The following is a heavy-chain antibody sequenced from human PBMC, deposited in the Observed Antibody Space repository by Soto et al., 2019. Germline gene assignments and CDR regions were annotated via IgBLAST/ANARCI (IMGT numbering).Heavy chain of an antibody. CDR1: GGSISSYY. Sequence: SETLSLICTVSGGSISSYYWSWIRQPPGKGLEWIGYIYYSGSTNYNPSLKSRVTISVDTSKNQFSLKLSSVTAADTAVYYCARFGSRDGYALFYWGQGTLVTVSS. CDR3: ARFGSRDGYALFY. V-gene: IGHV4-59*01. CDR2: IYYSGST. J-gene: IGHJ4*02. D-gene: IGHD5-12*01.